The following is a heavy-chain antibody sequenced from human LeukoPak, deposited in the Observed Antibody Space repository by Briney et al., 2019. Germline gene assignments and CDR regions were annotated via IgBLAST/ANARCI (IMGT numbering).Heavy chain of an antibody. J-gene: IGHJ3*02. Sequence: ASVKVSCKASGGTFSSYAISWVRQAPGQGLEWMGRIIPILGIANYAQKFQGRVTITADKPTSTAYMELSSLRSEDTAVYYCARELVELSRAFDIWGQGTMVTVSS. CDR2: IIPILGIA. CDR1: GGTFSSYA. V-gene: IGHV1-69*04. CDR3: ARELVELSRAFDI. D-gene: IGHD1-7*01.